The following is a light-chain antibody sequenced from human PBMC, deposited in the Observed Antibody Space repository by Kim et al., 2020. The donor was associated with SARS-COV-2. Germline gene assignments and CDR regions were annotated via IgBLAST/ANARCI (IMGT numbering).Light chain of an antibody. CDR2: LYRDGRR. Sequence: SVRLPCCLSSGHSSDAIKWQQQQPEKGPRYLMTLYRDGRRNKGDGIHDRCSGSSSAAERYLTISSLQSDDEADYYCQTWGTGSVVFGAGTQLTVL. V-gene: IGLV4-69*01. CDR3: QTWGTGSVV. J-gene: IGLJ2*01. CDR1: SGHSSDA.